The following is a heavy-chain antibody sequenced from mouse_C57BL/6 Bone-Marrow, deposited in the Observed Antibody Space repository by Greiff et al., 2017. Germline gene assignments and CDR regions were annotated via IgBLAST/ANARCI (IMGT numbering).Heavy chain of an antibody. CDR3: TTLPKNY. Sequence: EVQLQQSGAELVRPGASVKLSCTASGFTIKDDYMHWVKQRPEQGLEWIGWIDPENGDTEYASKFQGKATITADTSSNTAYRQLSSLTSEDTAVYYCTTLPKNYWGQGTTLTVSS. D-gene: IGHD2-10*01. V-gene: IGHV14-4*01. J-gene: IGHJ2*01. CDR2: IDPENGDT. CDR1: GFTIKDDY.